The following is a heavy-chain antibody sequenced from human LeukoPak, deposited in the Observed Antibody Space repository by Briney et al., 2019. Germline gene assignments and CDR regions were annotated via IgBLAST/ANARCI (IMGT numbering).Heavy chain of an antibody. D-gene: IGHD2-21*02. J-gene: IGHJ4*02. CDR1: GGSLSNYY. CDR3: ARYYCGGACYYFSD. CDR2: IYYSGSI. V-gene: IGHV4-59*08. Sequence: SETLSLTCTVSGGSLSNYYWSWIRQPPGKGLEWIGYIYYSGSINYNPSLKSRVTISVDTSKNQFSLRLSSVTAADTAVYYCARYYCGGACYYFSDWGQGTLVTVSS.